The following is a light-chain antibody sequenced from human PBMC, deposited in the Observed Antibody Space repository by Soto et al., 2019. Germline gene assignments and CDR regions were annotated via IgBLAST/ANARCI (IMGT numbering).Light chain of an antibody. CDR2: KAS. Sequence: DIQMTQSPATLSASVGDRVTITCLASHSISDWVAWYQQKPGKAPEVLIYKASTLQSGVPSRFSGSGSGTEFTLTISSLQPDDFATYYCQQYNSYSWTFGQGTKVDIK. CDR3: QQYNSYSWT. V-gene: IGKV1-5*03. CDR1: HSISDW. J-gene: IGKJ1*01.